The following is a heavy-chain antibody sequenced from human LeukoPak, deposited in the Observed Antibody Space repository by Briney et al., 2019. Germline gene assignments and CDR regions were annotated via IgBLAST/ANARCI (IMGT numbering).Heavy chain of an antibody. J-gene: IGHJ4*02. Sequence: GRSLRLSCAASGFTFSSYAMHWVRQAPGKGLEWVSAISGSGGSTYYADSVKGRFTISRDNSKNTLYLQMNSLRAEDTAVYYCAKDLHARLGELSPLDYWGQGTLVTVSS. D-gene: IGHD3-16*02. CDR3: AKDLHARLGELSPLDY. CDR2: ISGSGGST. CDR1: GFTFSSYA. V-gene: IGHV3-23*01.